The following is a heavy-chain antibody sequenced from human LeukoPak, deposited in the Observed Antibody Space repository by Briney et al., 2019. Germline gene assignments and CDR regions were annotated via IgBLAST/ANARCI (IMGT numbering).Heavy chain of an antibody. Sequence: PGGSLRLSCAASGFTFSSYAMSWVRQAPGKGLEWVSAISGSGGSTYYADSVKGRFTISRDNSKNTLYLQMNSLRAEDTAVYYCARGIAAAEASDYWGQGTLVTVSS. CDR1: GFTFSSYA. CDR3: ARGIAAAEASDY. J-gene: IGHJ4*02. V-gene: IGHV3-23*01. CDR2: ISGSGGST. D-gene: IGHD6-13*01.